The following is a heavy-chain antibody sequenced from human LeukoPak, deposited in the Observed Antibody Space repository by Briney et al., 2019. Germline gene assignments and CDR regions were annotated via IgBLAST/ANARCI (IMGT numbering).Heavy chain of an antibody. CDR2: ISNDSRYI. CDR1: GFTLSRYI. CDR3: ASLSGVWDTGDKKWFDP. Sequence: GGSLRLSCIASGFTLSRYIMNWVRQAPGKGLEWVASISNDSRYIYYSDSVKGRFTISRDNAENTVYLQTNSLRVEDTAMYYCASLSGVWDTGDKKWFDPWGQGTLVTVSS. D-gene: IGHD2-8*02. J-gene: IGHJ5*02. V-gene: IGHV3-21*01.